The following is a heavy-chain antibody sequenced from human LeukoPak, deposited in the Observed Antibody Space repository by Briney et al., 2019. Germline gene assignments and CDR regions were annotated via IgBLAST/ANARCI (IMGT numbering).Heavy chain of an antibody. CDR2: TNYRSQWFS. Sequence: SQTLSLTCAISGDSVSSNTAAWNWIRQSPSRGLEWLGRTNYRSQWFSDYADFVKSRITISLDTSKNQFSLHLNSVTPEDTAMYYCATEEGGAFPILGQGTMVTVSS. CDR1: GDSVSSNTAA. J-gene: IGHJ3*02. V-gene: IGHV6-1*01. CDR3: ATEEGGAFPI.